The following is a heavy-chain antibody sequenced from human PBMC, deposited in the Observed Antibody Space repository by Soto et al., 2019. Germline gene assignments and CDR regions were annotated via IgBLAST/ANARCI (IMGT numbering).Heavy chain of an antibody. CDR1: GFTFSNYD. Sequence: VQLLESGGGLIQPGGSLRLSCAASGFTFSNYDMSWVRQAPGKGLEWVSSISGSGDSEHYADSVKGRFTISRDNSKNTLSLQMKSLRAEDTAVYYCAESPWYGYWGQGTQVTVSS. J-gene: IGHJ4*02. V-gene: IGHV3-23*01. D-gene: IGHD6-13*01. CDR2: ISGSGDSE. CDR3: AESPWYGY.